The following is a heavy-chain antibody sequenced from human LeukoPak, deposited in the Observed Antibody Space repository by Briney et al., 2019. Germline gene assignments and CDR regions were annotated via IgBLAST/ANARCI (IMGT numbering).Heavy chain of an antibody. J-gene: IGHJ5*02. CDR2: IDPKSGDT. D-gene: IGHD1-26*01. CDR3: ATEDSRSGSYYDP. V-gene: IGHV1-2*06. Sequence: ASVKVSCKASGYIFTDYRLHWVRQAPGQGLEWMGRIDPKSGDTNYAQKFQGRVTMTSDTSITTAYMELRRLKSDDTAFYSCATEDSRSGSYYDPWGQGTLVTVSS. CDR1: GYIFTDYR.